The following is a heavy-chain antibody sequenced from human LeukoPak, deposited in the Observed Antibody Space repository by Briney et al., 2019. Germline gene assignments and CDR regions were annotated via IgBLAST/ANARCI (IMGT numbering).Heavy chain of an antibody. CDR2: INPIGGST. J-gene: IGHJ3*02. CDR1: GYTFTSYY. Sequence: ASVKVSCKASGYTFTSYYMHWVRQAPGQGLEWMGIINPIGGSTIYAQKLQGRVTMTRDMSTSTDYMELSSLRSEDTAVYYCARDPRDSGYVWIGGSDAFDIWGQGTMVTVSS. V-gene: IGHV1-46*04. D-gene: IGHD5-12*01. CDR3: ARDPRDSGYVWIGGSDAFDI.